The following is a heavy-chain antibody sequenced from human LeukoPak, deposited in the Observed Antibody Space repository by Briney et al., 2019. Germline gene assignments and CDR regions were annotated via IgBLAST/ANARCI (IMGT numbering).Heavy chain of an antibody. CDR2: ISSSSSYI. CDR3: AREGYSGYGGPFDY. CDR1: GFTFSDHY. D-gene: IGHD5-12*01. V-gene: IGHV3-21*01. J-gene: IGHJ4*02. Sequence: GGSLRLSCAASGFTFSDHYMDWVRQAPGKGLEWVSSISSSSSYIYYADSVKGRFTISRDNAKNSLYLQMNSLRAEDTAVYYCAREGYSGYGGPFDYWGQGTLVTVSS.